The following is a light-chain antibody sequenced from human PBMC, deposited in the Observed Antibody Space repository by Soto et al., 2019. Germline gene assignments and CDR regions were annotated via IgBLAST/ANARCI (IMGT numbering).Light chain of an antibody. CDR1: SSDVGGYNY. CDR2: DVS. J-gene: IGLJ1*01. CDR3: SSSTSSSTLYV. V-gene: IGLV2-14*01. Sequence: QSALTQPASVSGSPGQSITISCTGTSSDVGGYNYVSWYQKHPGKAPKLMIYDVSNRPSGVSNRFSGSKSGNTASLTISGLQAEDEADYYCSSSTSSSTLYVFGTGTKVTVL.